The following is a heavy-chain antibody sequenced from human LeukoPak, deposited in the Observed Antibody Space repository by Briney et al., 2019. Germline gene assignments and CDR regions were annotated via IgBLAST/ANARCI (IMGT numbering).Heavy chain of an antibody. CDR3: ARGVVPAAMMHAFDI. Sequence: SVKVSCKASGGTFSSYAISRVRQAPGQGLEWMGGIIPIFGTANYAQKFQGRVTITADESTSTAYMELSSLRSDDTAVYYCARGVVPAAMMHAFDIWGQGTMVTVSS. D-gene: IGHD2-2*01. CDR2: IIPIFGTA. J-gene: IGHJ3*02. CDR1: GGTFSSYA. V-gene: IGHV1-69*13.